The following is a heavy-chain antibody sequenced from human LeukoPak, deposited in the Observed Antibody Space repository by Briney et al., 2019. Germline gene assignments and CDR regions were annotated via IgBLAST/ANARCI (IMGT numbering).Heavy chain of an antibody. CDR3: AKLIWASSTTI. Sequence: GRSLRLSCAASGVTFWYNDIKWVRQAAGKGLKWVSGLGGGCDMTYSADSVKGRFTISTDNSKNTLSLQMNILIAEDSAVYYCAKLIWASSTTICGQGTLVIVSS. CDR2: LGGGCDMT. J-gene: IGHJ3*02. V-gene: IGHV3-23*01. CDR1: GVTFWYND. D-gene: IGHD6-19*01.